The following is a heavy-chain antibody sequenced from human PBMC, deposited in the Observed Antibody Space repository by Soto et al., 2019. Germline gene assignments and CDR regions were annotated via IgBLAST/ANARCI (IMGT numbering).Heavy chain of an antibody. CDR2: INPNSGGT. Sequence: ASVKVSCKASGYTFTGYYMHWVRQAPGQGLEWMGWINPNSGGTNYAQKFQGWVTMTRDTSISTAYMELSRLRSDDTAVYYCARGPLVATETYYFDYWGQGTLVTVSS. V-gene: IGHV1-2*04. CDR3: ARGPLVATETYYFDY. D-gene: IGHD5-12*01. J-gene: IGHJ4*02. CDR1: GYTFTGYY.